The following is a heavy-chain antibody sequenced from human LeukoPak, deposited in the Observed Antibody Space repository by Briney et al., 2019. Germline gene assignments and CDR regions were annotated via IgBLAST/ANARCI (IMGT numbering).Heavy chain of an antibody. CDR2: IIPILGIA. CDR1: GGTFSSYA. J-gene: IGHJ6*03. Sequence: VASVKVSCKASGGTFSSYAISWVRRAPGQGLEWMGRIIPILGIANYAQKFQGRVTITADKSTSTAYMELSSLRSEDTAVYYCAREEQYQLPPDHLYFYMDVWGRGAAVIVAS. V-gene: IGHV1-69*04. CDR3: AREEQYQLPPDHLYFYMDV. D-gene: IGHD2-2*01.